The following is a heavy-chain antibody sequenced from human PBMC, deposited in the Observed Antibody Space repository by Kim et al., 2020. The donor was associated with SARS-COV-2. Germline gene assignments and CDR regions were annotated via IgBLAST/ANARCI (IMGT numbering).Heavy chain of an antibody. CDR3: ATSRGVGLRYFDWLLFPPAYFDY. D-gene: IGHD3-9*01. CDR1: GFTFSSYW. Sequence: GGSLRLSCAASGFTFSSYWMSWVRQAPGKGLEWVANIKQDGSEKYYVDSVKGRFTISRDNAKNSLYLQMNSLRAEDTAVYYCATSRGVGLRYFDWLLFPPAYFDYWGRGTLVTVSS. J-gene: IGHJ4*02. CDR2: IKQDGSEK. V-gene: IGHV3-7*01.